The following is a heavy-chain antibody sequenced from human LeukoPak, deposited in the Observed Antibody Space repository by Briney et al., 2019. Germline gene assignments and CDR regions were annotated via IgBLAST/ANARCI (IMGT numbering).Heavy chain of an antibody. Sequence: GASVKVSCKASGGTFSSYAISWVRQAPGQGLEWMGRIIPILGIANYAQKFQGRVTITADKSTSTAYMELSSLRSEDTAVYYCAREALGYSYGTIFDYWGQGTLVTVSS. J-gene: IGHJ4*02. V-gene: IGHV1-69*04. CDR3: AREALGYSYGTIFDY. D-gene: IGHD5-18*01. CDR1: GGTFSSYA. CDR2: IIPILGIA.